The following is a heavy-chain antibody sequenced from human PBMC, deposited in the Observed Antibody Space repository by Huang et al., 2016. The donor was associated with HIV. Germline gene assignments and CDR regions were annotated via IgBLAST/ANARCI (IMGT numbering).Heavy chain of an antibody. CDR2: INHSGNT. J-gene: IGHJ4*02. CDR1: GGSFSGYY. Sequence: QVQLEQWGAGLLKASETLSLTCAVYGGSFSGYYWNWLRQAPGKGLEWVGAINHSGNTNYNPSIKSRVNLSVDTSKSQFSLDLTSLSAADTGTYFCARRYNSRRDYWGRGTLVTVHS. V-gene: IGHV4-34*02. CDR3: ARRYNSRRDY. D-gene: IGHD3-22*01.